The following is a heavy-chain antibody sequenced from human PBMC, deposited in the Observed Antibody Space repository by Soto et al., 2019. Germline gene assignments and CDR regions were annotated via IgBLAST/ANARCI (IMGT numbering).Heavy chain of an antibody. CDR1: GYSFAAYW. Sequence: PGESLKISCKTSGYSFAAYWLGCVRQMPGKGLEWMGIIFPDDSKTIYSPSFQGQVTISADKSISTAYLQWSSLKASDTAMYYSARLANIFDFDNWGHGTLVTVSS. CDR3: ARLANIFDFDN. J-gene: IGHJ4*01. D-gene: IGHD2-21*01. CDR2: IFPDDSKT. V-gene: IGHV5-51*03.